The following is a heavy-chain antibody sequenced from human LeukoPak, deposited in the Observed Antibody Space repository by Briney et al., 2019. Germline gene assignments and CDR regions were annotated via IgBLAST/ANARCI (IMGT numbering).Heavy chain of an antibody. V-gene: IGHV4-39*01. D-gene: IGHD3-10*01. CDR1: GGSISSSSYY. J-gene: IGHJ3*02. CDR3: ARLELLWFGEVLVEAFDI. Sequence: SETLSLTCTASGGSISSSSYYWGWIRQPPGKGLDWVGSINYSGNTYYNPYRKSRVTISVNTSKNQFSLKLSSVTAADTAVHYCARLELLWFGEVLVEAFDIWGQGAMVGVSS. CDR2: INYSGNT.